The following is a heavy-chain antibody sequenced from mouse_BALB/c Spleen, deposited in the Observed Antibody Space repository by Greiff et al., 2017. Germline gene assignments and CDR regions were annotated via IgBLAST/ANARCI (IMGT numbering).Heavy chain of an antibody. CDR2: INPSTGYT. CDR3: ARSNYGSSYYFDY. CDR1: GYTFTSYW. Sequence: QVQLKQSGAELAKPGASVKMSCKASGYTFTSYWMHWVKQRPGQGLEWIGYINPSTGYTEYNQKFKDKATLTADKSSSTAYMQLSSLTSEDSAVYYCARSNYGSSYYFDYWGQGTTLTVSS. D-gene: IGHD1-1*01. J-gene: IGHJ2*01. V-gene: IGHV1-7*01.